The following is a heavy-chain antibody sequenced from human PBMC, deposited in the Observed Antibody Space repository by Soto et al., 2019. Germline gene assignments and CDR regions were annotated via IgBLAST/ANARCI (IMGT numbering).Heavy chain of an antibody. D-gene: IGHD1-7*01. CDR1: GGTFSSYA. Sequence: SVKVSCKASGGTFSSYAISWVRQAPGQGLEWMGGIIPIFSTANYAQKFQGRVTITADESTSTAYMELSGLRSEDTAVYYCARSVVELRYWFDPWGQGTLVTVSS. CDR3: ARSVVELRYWFDP. J-gene: IGHJ5*02. CDR2: IIPIFSTA. V-gene: IGHV1-69*13.